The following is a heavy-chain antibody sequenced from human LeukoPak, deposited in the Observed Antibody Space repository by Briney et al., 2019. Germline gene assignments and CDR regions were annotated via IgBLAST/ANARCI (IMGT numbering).Heavy chain of an antibody. CDR2: IKRDGSQI. Sequence: SGGSLRLSCVSSGFTFSNDWMTWVRQAPGKGLEWVANIKRDGSQIHYADSVKGRFTISRDNTKLFLQMNSLRVEDTARYYCARDTSPSSGSPYFDAFDMWGQGTMVSVSS. V-gene: IGHV3-7*01. CDR1: GFTFSNDW. D-gene: IGHD1-1*01. J-gene: IGHJ3*02. CDR3: ARDTSPSSGSPYFDAFDM.